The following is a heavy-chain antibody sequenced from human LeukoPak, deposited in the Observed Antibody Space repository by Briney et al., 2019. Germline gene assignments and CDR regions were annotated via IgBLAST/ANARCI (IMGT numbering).Heavy chain of an antibody. V-gene: IGHV3-9*03. D-gene: IGHD2-15*01. Sequence: GGCLRLCCAAPGFTFDDYAMHSVRQAPGKGLEWVPGISWNSGSIGYADSVKGRFTISRDNAKNSLYLQMNSLRAEDIALYYCAKGGDIACDYYMDVWGKGTTVTVSS. CDR2: ISWNSGSI. J-gene: IGHJ6*03. CDR1: GFTFDDYA. CDR3: AKGGDIACDYYMDV.